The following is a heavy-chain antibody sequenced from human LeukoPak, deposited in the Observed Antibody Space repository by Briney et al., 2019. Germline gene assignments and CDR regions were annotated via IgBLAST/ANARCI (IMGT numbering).Heavy chain of an antibody. D-gene: IGHD6-6*01. J-gene: IGHJ4*02. CDR1: GFTFRNHW. CDR2: ISSDGSST. Sequence: GGSLRLPCAASGFTFRNHWMHWVRQTPGKGLVWVPRISSDGSSTTYADSVKGRFTISRDNAKNTLYLQMNNLRAEDTAMYYCARDQRVTGRPDIDYWGQGTLVIVSS. CDR3: ARDQRVTGRPDIDY. V-gene: IGHV3-74*03.